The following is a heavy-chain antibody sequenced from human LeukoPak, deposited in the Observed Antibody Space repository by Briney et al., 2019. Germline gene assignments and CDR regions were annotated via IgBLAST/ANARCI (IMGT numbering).Heavy chain of an antibody. V-gene: IGHV3-9*01. Sequence: GGSLRLSCAASGFTFDDYAMHWVRQAPGKGLEWVSGISWNSGSIGYADSVKGRFTISRDNAKNSLYLQMNSLRAEDTALYYCARVAVAGNRAFDIWGQGTMVTVSS. CDR1: GFTFDDYA. D-gene: IGHD6-19*01. J-gene: IGHJ3*02. CDR2: ISWNSGSI. CDR3: ARVAVAGNRAFDI.